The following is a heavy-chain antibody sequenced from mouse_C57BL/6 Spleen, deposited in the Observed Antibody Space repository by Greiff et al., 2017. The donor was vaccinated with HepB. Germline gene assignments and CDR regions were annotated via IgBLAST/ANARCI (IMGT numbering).Heavy chain of an antibody. CDR1: GYAFSSYW. J-gene: IGHJ2*01. CDR2: IYPGDGDT. Sequence: VQLQQSGAELVKPGASVKISCKASGYAFSSYWMNWVKQRPGKGLEWIGQIYPGDGDTNYNGKFKGKATLTADKSSSTAYMQLSSLTSEDSAVYFCARATVVAEFDYWGQSTTLTVSS. CDR3: ARATVVAEFDY. D-gene: IGHD1-1*01. V-gene: IGHV1-80*01.